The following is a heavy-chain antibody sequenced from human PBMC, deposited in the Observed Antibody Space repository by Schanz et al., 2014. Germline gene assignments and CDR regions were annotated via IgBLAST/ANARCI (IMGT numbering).Heavy chain of an antibody. J-gene: IGHJ5*02. V-gene: IGHV4-39*01. CDR3: GRHPHYYGSGSGFDP. Sequence: QLQLQESGPGLVKPSETLSLTCTVSGGSISSSSYFWGWIRQPPGKGLEWIGSIYNSGSTYYNPPSKSPVPISVNPSKNHSPLKLAPVPAADTAVYYCGRHPHYYGSGSGFDPWGQGTLVTVSS. D-gene: IGHD3-10*01. CDR1: GGSISSSSYF. CDR2: IYNSGST.